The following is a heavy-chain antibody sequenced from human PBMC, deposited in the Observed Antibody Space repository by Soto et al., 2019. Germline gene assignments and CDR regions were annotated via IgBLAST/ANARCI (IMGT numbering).Heavy chain of an antibody. CDR3: ARGGKRRYYGSGSYYNADFAY. V-gene: IGHV4-34*01. Sequence: SDTLYITCPGYREYVSGYYASRVSQPPGKGQEWIGETNHSGSTNYNPSRKRRVTISVDTSKNQFSLKLSSVTAADTAVYYCARGGKRRYYGSGSYYNADFAYWGQGTLVTVS. D-gene: IGHD3-10*01. J-gene: IGHJ4*02. CDR2: TNHSGST. CDR1: REYVSGYY.